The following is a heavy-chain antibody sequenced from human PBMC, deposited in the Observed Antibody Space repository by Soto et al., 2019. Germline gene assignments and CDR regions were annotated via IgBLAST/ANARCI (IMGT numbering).Heavy chain of an antibody. CDR2: VYYSGTT. Sequence: QLQLQESGPGVVKASETLSLTCTVSGDSISRSSHYWGWIRQPPGKGLEWIGSVYYSGTTYYNPSLRSRVTITGETSKSQFSLRLNSVTAADTAVYYCARHGLGYCSGGSCYPEAFDVWGQGTMVSVSS. D-gene: IGHD2-15*01. CDR3: ARHGLGYCSGGSCYPEAFDV. CDR1: GDSISRSSHY. V-gene: IGHV4-39*01. J-gene: IGHJ3*01.